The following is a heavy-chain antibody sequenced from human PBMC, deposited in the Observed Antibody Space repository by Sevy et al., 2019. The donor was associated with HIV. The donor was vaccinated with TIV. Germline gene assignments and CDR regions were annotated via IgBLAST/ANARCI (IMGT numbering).Heavy chain of an antibody. CDR3: TRDRWIQLWSFDY. J-gene: IGHJ4*02. CDR1: GFTFGDYA. Sequence: GGSLRLSCTASGFTFGDYAMSWVRQAPGKGLEWVGFIRSKAYGGTTEYAASVKGRFTISRDDSESIAYLQMNSLKTEDTAVYYCTRDRWIQLWSFDYWGQGTLVTVSS. D-gene: IGHD5-18*01. CDR2: IRSKAYGGTT. V-gene: IGHV3-49*04.